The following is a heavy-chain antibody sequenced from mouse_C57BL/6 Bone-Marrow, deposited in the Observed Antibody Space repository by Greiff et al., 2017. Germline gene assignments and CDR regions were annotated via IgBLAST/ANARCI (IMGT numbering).Heavy chain of an antibody. Sequence: QVQLKESGAELVRPGTSVKVSCKASGYAFTNYLIEWVKQRPGQGLEWIGVINPGSGGTNYNEKFKGKATLTADKSSSTAYMQLSSLTSEDSAVYFCARNYGSRPDWYFDVWGTGTTVTVSS. V-gene: IGHV1-54*01. D-gene: IGHD1-1*01. CDR1: GYAFTNYL. J-gene: IGHJ1*03. CDR2: INPGSGGT. CDR3: ARNYGSRPDWYFDV.